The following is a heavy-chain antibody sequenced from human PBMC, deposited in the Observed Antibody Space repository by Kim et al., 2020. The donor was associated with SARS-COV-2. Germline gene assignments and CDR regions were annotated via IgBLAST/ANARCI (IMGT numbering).Heavy chain of an antibody. V-gene: IGHV1-3*01. D-gene: IGHD3-10*01. CDR3: AREGGYSGRTQDGMDV. Sequence: KFQGRVTITRDTSATSVYMQLSSLRSDDTAVYYCAREGGYSGRTQDGMDVWGQGTTVTVSS. J-gene: IGHJ6*02.